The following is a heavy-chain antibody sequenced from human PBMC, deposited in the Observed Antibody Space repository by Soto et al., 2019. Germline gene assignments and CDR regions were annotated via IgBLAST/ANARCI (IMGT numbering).Heavy chain of an antibody. J-gene: IGHJ6*02. Sequence: PSETLSLTCAVSGGSISSSNWWSWVRQPPGKGLEWIGEIYHSGSTNYNPSLKSRVTISVDKSKNQFSLKLSSVTAADTAVYYCARRGSKYYYYYGMDVWGQGTTVTVSS. CDR2: IYHSGST. D-gene: IGHD2-15*01. CDR1: GGSISSSNW. CDR3: ARRGSKYYYYYGMDV. V-gene: IGHV4-4*02.